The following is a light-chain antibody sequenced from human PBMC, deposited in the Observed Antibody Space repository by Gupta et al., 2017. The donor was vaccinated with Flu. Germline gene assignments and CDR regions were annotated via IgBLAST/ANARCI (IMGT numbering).Light chain of an antibody. Sequence: DIVMTQSPDSLPVSLGERATIKCKSSQTILHSSVTGDCLAWYQQKPGQVPKLLFYWASTRASGVPDRFSGSGSGTDFTLTISSLQAEDVAVYYCQQYDSTPLTFGGGTRVEIK. J-gene: IGKJ4*01. CDR3: QQYDSTPLT. CDR1: QTILHSSVTGDC. V-gene: IGKV4-1*01. CDR2: WAS.